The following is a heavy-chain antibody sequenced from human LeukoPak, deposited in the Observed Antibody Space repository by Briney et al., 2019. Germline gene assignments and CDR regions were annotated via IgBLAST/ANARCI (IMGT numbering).Heavy chain of an antibody. D-gene: IGHD3-10*01. CDR2: IYYSGST. CDR1: GGSISGGDYH. V-gene: IGHV4-30-4*01. J-gene: IGHJ4*02. CDR3: ARQARGFDF. Sequence: PSETLSLTCTVSGGSISGGDYHWGWIRRPPGQGLEWIGYIYYSGSTNYNPSLKSRLTISVDTSKNQFSLRLSSVTAADTAVYYCARQARGFDFWGQGTLVTVSS.